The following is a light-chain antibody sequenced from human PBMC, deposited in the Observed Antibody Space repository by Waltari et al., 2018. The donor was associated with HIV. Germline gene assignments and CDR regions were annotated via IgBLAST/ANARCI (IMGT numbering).Light chain of an antibody. CDR1: TSDVGGYNY. J-gene: IGLJ2*01. V-gene: IGLV2-11*01. CDR3: CSYAGSYTFVV. CDR2: DVS. Sequence: QYALTPPRSESGSHGQSGTITCTGTTSDVGGYNYISWYQQHPGKAPKLMIYDVSKRPSGVPDRFSGSTSGITASLTISGLQAEDEADYYCCSYAGSYTFVVFGGGTKLTVL.